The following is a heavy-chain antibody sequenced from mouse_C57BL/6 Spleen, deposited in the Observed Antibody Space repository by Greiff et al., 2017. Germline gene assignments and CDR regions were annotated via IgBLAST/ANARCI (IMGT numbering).Heavy chain of an antibody. D-gene: IGHD2-1*01. V-gene: IGHV5-6*01. CDR1: GFTFSRYG. CDR2: ISSGGSYT. J-gene: IGHJ4*01. CDR3: ARPYGTYYAMDY. Sequence: EVQRVESGGDLVKPGGSLKLSCAASGFTFSRYGMSWVRQTPDKRLEWVATISSGGSYTYYPDSVKGRFTISRDNAKNTLYLQMSSLKSEDTAMYYCARPYGTYYAMDYWGQGTSVTVAS.